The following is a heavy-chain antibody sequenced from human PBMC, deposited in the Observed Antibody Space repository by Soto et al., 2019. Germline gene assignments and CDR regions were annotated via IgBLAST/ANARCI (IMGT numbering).Heavy chain of an antibody. CDR1: GFTFSSYA. J-gene: IGHJ3*02. V-gene: IGHV3-23*01. CDR2: ISGSGGST. CDR3: AKADLVVVPAAPAVTIYDYIWGSYISLFDI. D-gene: IGHD3-16*01. Sequence: GGSLRLSCAASGFTFSSYAMSWVRQAPGKGLEWVSAISGSGGSTYYADSVKGRFTISRDNSKNTLYLQMNSLRAEDTAVYYCAKADLVVVPAAPAVTIYDYIWGSYISLFDIWGQGTMVTVSS.